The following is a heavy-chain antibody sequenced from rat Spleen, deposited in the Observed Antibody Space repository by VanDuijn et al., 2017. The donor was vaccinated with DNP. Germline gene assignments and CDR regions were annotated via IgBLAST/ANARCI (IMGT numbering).Heavy chain of an antibody. D-gene: IGHD1-1*01. CDR1: GFSLNIYH. CDR2: MQSGGGT. Sequence: QVQLKESGPGLVQPSQTLSLTCTVSGFSLNIYHVHWVRQPPGKGLEWMGRMQSGGGTAYNSVLKVRLSISRDTSKNQVFLKMNSVQTEDTAMYFCARSTTVMSVDYWGQGVMVTVSS. J-gene: IGHJ2*01. CDR3: ARSTTVMSVDY. V-gene: IGHV2-27*01.